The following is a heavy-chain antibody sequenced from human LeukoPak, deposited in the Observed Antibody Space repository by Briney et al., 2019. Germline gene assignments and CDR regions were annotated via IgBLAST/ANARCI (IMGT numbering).Heavy chain of an antibody. CDR1: GFTFSSYA. J-gene: IGHJ5*02. CDR3: ARGVRTLYSSSWEYNWFDP. CDR2: ISYDGSNK. Sequence: GGSLRLSCAASGFTFSSYAMHWVRQAPGKGLEWVAVISYDGSNKYYADSVKGRFTISRDNSKNTLYLQMNSLRAEDTAVYYCARGVRTLYSSSWEYNWFDPWAREPWSPSPQ. V-gene: IGHV3-30*04. D-gene: IGHD6-13*01.